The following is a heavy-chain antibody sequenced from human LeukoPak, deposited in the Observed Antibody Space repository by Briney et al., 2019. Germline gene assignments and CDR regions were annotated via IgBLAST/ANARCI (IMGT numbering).Heavy chain of an antibody. CDR2: IYYSGST. CDR1: GGSISSGDYY. Sequence: PSQTLSLTCTVSGGSISSGDYYWSWLRQPPGKGLEWIGYIYYSGSTYYNPSLKSRVTISVDTSKNQFSLKLSSVTAADTAVYYCAREVELYYGSGFHFDYWGQGTLVTVSS. D-gene: IGHD3-10*01. J-gene: IGHJ4*02. V-gene: IGHV4-30-4*08. CDR3: AREVELYYGSGFHFDY.